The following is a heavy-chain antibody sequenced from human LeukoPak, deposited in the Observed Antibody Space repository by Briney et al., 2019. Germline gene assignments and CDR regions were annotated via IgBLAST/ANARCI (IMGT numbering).Heavy chain of an antibody. J-gene: IGHJ6*02. CDR2: ISYDGSNK. V-gene: IGHV3-30-3*01. CDR1: GFTFSSYA. Sequence: GGSLRLSCAASGFTFSSYAMHWVRQAPGKGLEWVAVISYDGSNKYYADSVKGRFTTSRDNSKNTLYLQMNSLRAEDTAVYYCASLLLLQNSYLIPWYSDYYGMDVWGQGTTVTVSS. D-gene: IGHD3-10*01. CDR3: ASLLLLQNSYLIPWYSDYYGMDV.